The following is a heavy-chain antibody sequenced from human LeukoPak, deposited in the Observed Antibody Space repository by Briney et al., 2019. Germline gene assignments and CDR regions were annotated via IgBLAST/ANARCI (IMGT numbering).Heavy chain of an antibody. CDR2: IGTAGDT. V-gene: IGHV3-13*01. J-gene: IGHJ2*01. CDR3: ARSELGAAYWYFDL. Sequence: GGSLRLSCAASGFTFSNYDMHWVRQVTGKGLEWVSAIGTAGDTYYPGSLKGRFTISRENAKNSLYLQMNSLRAGDTAVYYCARSELGAAYWYFDLWGRGTLVTVSS. D-gene: IGHD1-14*01. CDR1: GFTFSNYD.